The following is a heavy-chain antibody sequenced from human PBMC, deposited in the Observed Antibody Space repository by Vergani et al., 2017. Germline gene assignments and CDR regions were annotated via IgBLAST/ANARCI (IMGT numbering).Heavy chain of an antibody. CDR2: IRSKAYGGTT. J-gene: IGHJ6*02. D-gene: IGHD6-13*01. CDR1: GFTFGDYA. V-gene: IGHV3-49*04. CDR3: TREQFPYSSSWYSFRYYYYYDGMDV. Sequence: EVQLVESGGGLVQPGRSLRLSCTASGFTFGDYAMSWVRQAPGKGLEWVGFIRSKAYGGTTEYAASVKGRFTISRDDSKSIAYLQMNSLKTEDTAVYYCTREQFPYSSSWYSFRYYYYYDGMDVWGQGTTVTVSS.